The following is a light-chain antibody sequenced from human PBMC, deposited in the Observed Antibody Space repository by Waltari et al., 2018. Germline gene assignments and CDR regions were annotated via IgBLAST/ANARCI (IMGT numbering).Light chain of an antibody. CDR1: QSVRRS. CDR2: DAS. Sequence: EIVLTQSPGTLSLSPGERVTLSCRASQSVRRSLAWYQQKPGPAPRLLIYDASSRATGIPDRFSGSGAGTDFSLTISRLQPEDSAVYYCQKYVSLPATFGQGTKVEIK. J-gene: IGKJ1*01. CDR3: QKYVSLPAT. V-gene: IGKV3-20*01.